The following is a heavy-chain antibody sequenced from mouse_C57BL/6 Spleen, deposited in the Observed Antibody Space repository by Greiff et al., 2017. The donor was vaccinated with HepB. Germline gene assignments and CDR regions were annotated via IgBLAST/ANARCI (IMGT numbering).Heavy chain of an antibody. D-gene: IGHD1-1*01. CDR2: IDPENGDT. CDR3: TSPYYYGSSWYFDV. CDR1: GFNIKDDY. Sequence: EVKLEESGAELVRPGASVKLSCTASGFNIKDDYMHWVKQRPEQGLEWIGWIDPENGDTEYASKFQGKATITADTSSNTAYLQLSSLTSEDTAVYYCTSPYYYGSSWYFDVWGTGTTVTVSS. J-gene: IGHJ1*03. V-gene: IGHV14-4*01.